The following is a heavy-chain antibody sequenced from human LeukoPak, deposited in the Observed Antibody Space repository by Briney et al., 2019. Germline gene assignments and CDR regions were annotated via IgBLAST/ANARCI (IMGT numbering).Heavy chain of an antibody. Sequence: GGSLRLSCAASGFTFSSYWMHWVRQGPGKGLVWVSRINSDGSSTTYADSVKGRFTISRDNAKNTLYLQMNSLRAEDTAVYYCAKSSGYYYGGRDAFDIWGQGTMVTVSS. J-gene: IGHJ3*02. CDR2: INSDGSST. V-gene: IGHV3-74*01. D-gene: IGHD3-22*01. CDR3: AKSSGYYYGGRDAFDI. CDR1: GFTFSSYW.